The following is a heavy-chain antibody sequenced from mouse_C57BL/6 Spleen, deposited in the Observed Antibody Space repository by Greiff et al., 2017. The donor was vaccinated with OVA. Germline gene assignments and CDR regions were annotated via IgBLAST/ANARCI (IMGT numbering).Heavy chain of an antibody. V-gene: IGHV3-6*01. CDR2: ISYDGSN. CDR3: ARGPYGYDGVYFDY. D-gene: IGHD2-2*01. CDR1: GYSITSGYY. Sequence: EVQLQQSGPGLVKPSQSLSLTCSVTGYSITSGYYWNWIRQFPGNKLEWMGYISYDGSNNYNPSLKNRISITRDTSKNQFFLKLNSVTTEDTATYYCARGPYGYDGVYFDYWGQGTTLTVSS. J-gene: IGHJ2*01.